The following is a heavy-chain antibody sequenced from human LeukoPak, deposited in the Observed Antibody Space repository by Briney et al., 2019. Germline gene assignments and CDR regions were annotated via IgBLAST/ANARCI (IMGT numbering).Heavy chain of an antibody. J-gene: IGHJ6*03. Sequence: SETLSLTCTVSGGSISSYYWSWIRQPPGKGLEWTGYIYYSGSTNYNPSLKSRVTISVDTSKNQFSLKLSSVTAADTAVYYCAGTDYYYYYMDVWGKGTTVTASS. CDR2: IYYSGST. V-gene: IGHV4-59*01. CDR3: AGTDYYYYYMDV. D-gene: IGHD3/OR15-3a*01. CDR1: GGSISSYY.